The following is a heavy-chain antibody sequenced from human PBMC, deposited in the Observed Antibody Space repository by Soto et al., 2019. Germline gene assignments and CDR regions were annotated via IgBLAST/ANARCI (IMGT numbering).Heavy chain of an antibody. J-gene: IGHJ6*03. D-gene: IGHD2-21*02. CDR1: GGSFSGYY. CDR2: INHSGSP. Sequence: SETLSLTCAVYGGSFSGYYWSWIRQPPGKGLEWIGEINHSGSPNYNPSLKSRVTISVDTSKNQFSLKLSSVTAADTAMYYCARGRREVTSYYYYYYMDVWGKGTTVTVSS. V-gene: IGHV4-34*01. CDR3: ARGRREVTSYYYYYYMDV.